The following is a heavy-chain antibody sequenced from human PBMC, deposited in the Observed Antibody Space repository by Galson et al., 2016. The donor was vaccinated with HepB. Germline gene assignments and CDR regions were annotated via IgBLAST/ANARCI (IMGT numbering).Heavy chain of an antibody. CDR2: ISSNSMIT. V-gene: IGHV3-11*01. D-gene: IGHD1-26*01. CDR3: AREGAWEERFDF. CDR1: GFMFSDHY. Sequence: SLRLSCAASGFMFSDHYMAWIRQAPGKGLEWISYISSNSMITYYADSVKGRFTISRGNAKDSLFLEMDSLRADDTAVYYCAREGAWEERFDFWGRGTLVTVSS. J-gene: IGHJ4*01.